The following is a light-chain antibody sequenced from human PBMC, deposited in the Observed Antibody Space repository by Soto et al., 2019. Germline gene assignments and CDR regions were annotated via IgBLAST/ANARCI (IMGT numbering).Light chain of an antibody. CDR2: GAS. V-gene: IGKV3-20*01. Sequence: EIVLTQSPGTLSLTSGERATLSCRASQSVTSSYIAWYQQRAGQAPRLLMYGASSRATGIPDRFSGSGSGTDFTLTSSILEPEDVAVYYWQQYGTTPWTFGQGTKVEIK. J-gene: IGKJ1*01. CDR3: QQYGTTPWT. CDR1: QSVTSSY.